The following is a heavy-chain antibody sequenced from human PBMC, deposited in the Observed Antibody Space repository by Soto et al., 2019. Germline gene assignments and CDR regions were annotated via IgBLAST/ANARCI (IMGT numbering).Heavy chain of an antibody. V-gene: IGHV4-39*01. CDR2: IYYSGST. Sequence: NPSETLSLTCTGSGGSIFSSNYYWGWIRQPPGKGLEWIGSIYYSGSTYYNPSLKSRVTISVDTSKSQFSLKLYSVTAADTAVYYCARHYSAGWSHYFDYWGQGTLVTVSS. D-gene: IGHD6-19*01. CDR1: GGSIFSSNYY. J-gene: IGHJ4*02. CDR3: ARHYSAGWSHYFDY.